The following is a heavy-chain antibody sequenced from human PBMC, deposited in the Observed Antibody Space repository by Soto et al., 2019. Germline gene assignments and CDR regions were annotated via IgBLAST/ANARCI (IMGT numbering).Heavy chain of an antibody. Sequence: QVQLQQWGAGLLKPSETLSLTCAVYGGSFSGYYWSWIRQPPGKGLEWIGEINHSGSTNYNPSLKSRVTISVDTPKNQFSLKLSSVTAADTAVYYCARGPYDFCSGSHPVGWFDPWGQGTLVTVSS. D-gene: IGHD3-3*01. CDR2: INHSGST. J-gene: IGHJ5*02. CDR3: ARGPYDFCSGSHPVGWFDP. CDR1: GGSFSGYY. V-gene: IGHV4-34*01.